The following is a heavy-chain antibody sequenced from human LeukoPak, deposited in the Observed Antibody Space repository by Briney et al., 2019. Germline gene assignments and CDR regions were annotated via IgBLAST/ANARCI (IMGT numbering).Heavy chain of an antibody. D-gene: IGHD5-18*01. V-gene: IGHV1-2*02. CDR3: ARVDRSGYSYGFDY. CDR1: GYTFTGYY. J-gene: IGHJ4*02. CDR2: INPNSGGT. Sequence: ASVKVSCKASGYTFTGYYMHWVRQAPGQGLEWMGWINPNSGGTNYAQKFQGRVTITRNTSISTAYMELSSLRSEDTAVYYCARVDRSGYSYGFDYWGQGTLVTVSS.